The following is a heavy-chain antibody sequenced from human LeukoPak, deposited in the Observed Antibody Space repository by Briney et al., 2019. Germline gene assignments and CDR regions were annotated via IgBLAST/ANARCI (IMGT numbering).Heavy chain of an antibody. CDR3: AKRSHMLGATNPNYYFDH. CDR1: GFTFSSYA. Sequence: GGSLRLSCAASGFTFSSYAMSWVRQAPGKGLEWVSAISITVGGTYYADSVKGRFTISRDNSKNTLYLQMNNLSAEDTAVYYCAKRSHMLGATNPNYYFDHWGQGTLVTVSS. CDR2: ISITVGGT. V-gene: IGHV3-23*01. J-gene: IGHJ4*02. D-gene: IGHD1-26*01.